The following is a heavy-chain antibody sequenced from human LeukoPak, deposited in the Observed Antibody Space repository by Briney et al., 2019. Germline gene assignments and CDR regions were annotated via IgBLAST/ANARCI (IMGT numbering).Heavy chain of an antibody. CDR3: ARDSIAVAGEGPGLGYGMDV. Sequence: ASVKVSCKASGYTFTGYYMHWVRQAPGQGLEWMGWINPNSGGTNYAQKFQGWVTMTRDTSISTAYMELSRLRSDDTAVYYCARDSIAVAGEGPGLGYGMDVRGQGTTVTVSS. CDR1: GYTFTGYY. V-gene: IGHV1-2*04. D-gene: IGHD6-19*01. J-gene: IGHJ6*02. CDR2: INPNSGGT.